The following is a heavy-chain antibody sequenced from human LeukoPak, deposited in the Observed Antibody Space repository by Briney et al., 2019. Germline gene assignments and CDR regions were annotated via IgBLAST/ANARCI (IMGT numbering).Heavy chain of an antibody. CDR3: ARDIAAPWYYDSSGYDAFDI. CDR2: ISSSSSYI. Sequence: PGGSLRLSCAASGFTFSSYSMNWVRQAPGTGLEWVSSISSSSSYIYYADSVKGRFTISRDNAKNSLYLQMNSLRAEDTAVYYCARDIAAPWYYDSSGYDAFDIWGQGTMVTVSS. V-gene: IGHV3-21*01. J-gene: IGHJ3*02. CDR1: GFTFSSYS. D-gene: IGHD3-22*01.